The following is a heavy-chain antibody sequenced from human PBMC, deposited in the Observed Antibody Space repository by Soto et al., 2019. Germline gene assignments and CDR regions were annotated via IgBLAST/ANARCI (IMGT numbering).Heavy chain of an antibody. CDR2: IYTSGST. Sequence: NPSETLSLTCTVSGGSISSYYWSWIRQPAGQGLEWIGRIYTSGSTNYHPPLKCRVTMSVDTSKNQFSLKLSSVTAGDTAGYYCARDRVPNLDYWGQGTLVTVSS. J-gene: IGHJ4*02. CDR1: GGSISSYY. CDR3: ARDRVPNLDY. V-gene: IGHV4-4*07. D-gene: IGHD6-6*01.